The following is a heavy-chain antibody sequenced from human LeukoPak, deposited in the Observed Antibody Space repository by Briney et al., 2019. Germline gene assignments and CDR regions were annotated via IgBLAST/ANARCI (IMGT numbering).Heavy chain of an antibody. CDR1: GGSFSGYY. D-gene: IGHD2-2*01. Sequence: PSETLSLTCAVYGGSFSGYYWSWIRQPPGKGLEWIGEINHSGSTNYNPSLKSRVTISVDTSKNQFSLKLSSVTAADTAVYYCARGRLDGVVVWGPYYYYYYMDVWGKGTTVTVSS. J-gene: IGHJ6*03. CDR3: ARGRLDGVVVWGPYYYYYYMDV. V-gene: IGHV4-34*01. CDR2: INHSGST.